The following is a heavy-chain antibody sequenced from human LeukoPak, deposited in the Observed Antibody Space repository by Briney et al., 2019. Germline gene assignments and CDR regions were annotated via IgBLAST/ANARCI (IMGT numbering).Heavy chain of an antibody. CDR1: GYTFTSYD. J-gene: IGHJ3*02. V-gene: IGHV1-46*01. CDR2: INPSGGST. CDR3: ARDTRSRGTMVRGVIADAFDI. Sequence: GASVKVSCKASGYTFTSYDINWVRQATGQGLEWMGIINPSGGSTSYAQKFQGRVTMTRDMSTSTVYMELSSLRPEDAAVYYCARDTRSRGTMVRGVIADAFDIWGQGTMVTVSS. D-gene: IGHD3-10*01.